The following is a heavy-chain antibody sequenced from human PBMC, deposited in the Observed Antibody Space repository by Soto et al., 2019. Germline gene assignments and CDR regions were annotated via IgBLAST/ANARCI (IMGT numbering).Heavy chain of an antibody. CDR3: ARDPGSGSYYGWFDP. D-gene: IGHD3-10*01. V-gene: IGHV4-59*01. CDR2: IYYSGST. Sequence: ETLSLTCTFSGGSISRYYWNWIRQPPGKGLEWIGYIYYSGSTNYNPSLKSRVTISVDTSKNQFSLKLSSVTAADTAVYYCARDPGSGSYYGWFDPWGQGTLVTVSS. CDR1: GGSISRYY. J-gene: IGHJ5*02.